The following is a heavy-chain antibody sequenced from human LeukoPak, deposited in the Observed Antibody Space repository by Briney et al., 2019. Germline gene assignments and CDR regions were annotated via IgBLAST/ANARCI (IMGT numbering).Heavy chain of an antibody. J-gene: IGHJ5*02. Sequence: SVKVSCKASGGTFSSYAISWVRQAPGQGLEWMGGIIPIFGTANYAQKFQGRVTITADESTSTAYMELSSLRSEDTAVYYRARDTSGSYYWFDPWGQGTLVTVSS. D-gene: IGHD1-26*01. CDR1: GGTFSSYA. V-gene: IGHV1-69*01. CDR2: IIPIFGTA. CDR3: ARDTSGSYYWFDP.